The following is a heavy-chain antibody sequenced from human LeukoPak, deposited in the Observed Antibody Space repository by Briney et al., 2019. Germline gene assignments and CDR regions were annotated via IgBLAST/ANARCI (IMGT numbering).Heavy chain of an antibody. V-gene: IGHV1-69*13. Sequence: ASVKVSCKASGGTFSSYAISWVRQAPGQGLEWMGGIIPIFGTANYAQKFQGRVTITADESTSTAYMELSSLRSEDTAVYYCARVTLGGSGSYEQRFDYWGQGTLVTVSS. CDR2: IIPIFGTA. D-gene: IGHD3-10*01. J-gene: IGHJ4*02. CDR1: GGTFSSYA. CDR3: ARVTLGGSGSYEQRFDY.